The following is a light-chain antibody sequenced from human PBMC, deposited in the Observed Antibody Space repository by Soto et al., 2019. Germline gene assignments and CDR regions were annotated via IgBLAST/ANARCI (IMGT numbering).Light chain of an antibody. CDR2: GVR. Sequence: QSVLTQPTSVSGSPGQSITIYCTGSGYDIGAYDYVSWYQQHPGKAPSLLIHGVRNRPPGISSRFSASKSGLTASLTISGLRTEDEADYYCSSFTTTSTHVFGTGTKVTVL. J-gene: IGLJ1*01. CDR3: SSFTTTSTHV. V-gene: IGLV2-14*01. CDR1: GYDIGAYDY.